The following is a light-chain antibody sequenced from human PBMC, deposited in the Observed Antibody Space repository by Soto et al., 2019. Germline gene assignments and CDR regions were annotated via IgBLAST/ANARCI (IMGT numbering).Light chain of an antibody. Sequence: EIVLTQSPGTLSLSPGERATLSCRASQSVSSSYLAWYQQKPGQAPRLLIYGASSSATGIPDRFSGSGSWTDFTPTISRLEPEDFAVYYCQQYGSSPLTFGPGTKVDIK. CDR2: GAS. V-gene: IGKV3-20*01. J-gene: IGKJ3*01. CDR1: QSVSSSY. CDR3: QQYGSSPLT.